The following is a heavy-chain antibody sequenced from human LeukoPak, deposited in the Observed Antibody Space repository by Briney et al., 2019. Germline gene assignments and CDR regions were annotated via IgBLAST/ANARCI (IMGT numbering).Heavy chain of an antibody. D-gene: IGHD6-13*01. CDR3: ARHRIAAAGYDY. Sequence: SETLSLTCTVSVYSISSDYYWGWIRQPPGKGLEWIGSIYHRGSNYYNPSLKSRVTISVDTSKNQLSLKLSSVTAADTAVYYCARHRIAAAGYDYWGQGTLVTVSS. CDR2: IYHRGSN. J-gene: IGHJ4*02. V-gene: IGHV4-38-2*02. CDR1: VYSISSDYY.